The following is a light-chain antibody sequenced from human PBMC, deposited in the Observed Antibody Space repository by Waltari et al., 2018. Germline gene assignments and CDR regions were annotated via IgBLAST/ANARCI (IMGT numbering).Light chain of an antibody. CDR1: QTVGTY. CDR2: DAS. J-gene: IGKJ2*01. Sequence: EIVLTQSPATLALSPGERATSFCRASQTVGTYLAWYQQKPGQPPRLLIFDASSRSTGIPAKFRGSGSGTDFTLTVSNLEPEDFAVYFCQQRSSWPYTFGQGTRLEI. CDR3: QQRSSWPYT. V-gene: IGKV3-11*01.